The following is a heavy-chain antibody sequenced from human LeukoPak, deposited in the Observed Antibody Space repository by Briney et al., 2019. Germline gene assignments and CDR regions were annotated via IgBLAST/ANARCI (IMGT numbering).Heavy chain of an antibody. CDR1: GYTFSTYG. V-gene: IGHV1-18*01. Sequence: GASVKVSCKASGYTFSTYGINWVRQAPGQGLEWMGWINTNNGSTNYAQKFQGRVTMTRDTSTSTAYMELRSLGSDDTAVYYCARKGCFDNCYLFDYWGQGTLVTVSS. D-gene: IGHD1-20*01. CDR2: INTNNGST. J-gene: IGHJ4*02. CDR3: ARKGCFDNCYLFDY.